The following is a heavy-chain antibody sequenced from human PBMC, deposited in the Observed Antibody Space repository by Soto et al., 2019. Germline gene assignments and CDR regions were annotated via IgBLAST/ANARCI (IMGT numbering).Heavy chain of an antibody. CDR2: IYSGGYT. V-gene: IGHV3-53*01. J-gene: IGHJ4*02. D-gene: IGHD3-10*01. CDR3: ARGSTESYPGSRIFDF. Sequence: PGGSLRLSCAVSGFTVSNNYMSWVRQAPGKGLEGVSVIYSGGYTAYGDSVRGRFVISRDNSKKTLYLQMTSLTAEDSAMYFCARGSTESYPGSRIFDFWGRGTLVTVSS. CDR1: GFTVSNNY.